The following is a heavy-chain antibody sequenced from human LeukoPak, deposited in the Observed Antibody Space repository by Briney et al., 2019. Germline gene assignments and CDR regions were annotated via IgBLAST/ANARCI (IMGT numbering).Heavy chain of an antibody. CDR2: ISAYNGNT. J-gene: IGHJ4*02. CDR1: GYTFTSYG. V-gene: IGHV1-18*01. Sequence: APVKVSCTASGYTFTSYGISWLRQAPGQGLEWMGWISAYNGNTNYAQKLQGRVTMTTDTSTSTAYMELRSLRSDDTAVYYCARDGSGDTGMDPTYYYFDYWGQGTLVTVSS. CDR3: ARDGSGDTGMDPTYYYFDY. D-gene: IGHD5-18*01.